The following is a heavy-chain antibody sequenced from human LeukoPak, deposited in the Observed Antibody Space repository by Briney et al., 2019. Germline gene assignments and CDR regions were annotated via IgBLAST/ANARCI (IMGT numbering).Heavy chain of an antibody. CDR2: MYYSGST. J-gene: IGHJ6*02. V-gene: IGHV4-39*01. D-gene: IGHD6-13*01. Sequence: PSETLSLTCTVSGGSISSSSYYWGWIRQPPGKGLEWMGSMYYSGSTYDNPSLKRRVTIPVDTSKNQFSLKLSSVTAADTAVYYCARHTEQQLGYYGMDVWGQGTTVTVSS. CDR3: ARHTEQQLGYYGMDV. CDR1: GGSISSSSYY.